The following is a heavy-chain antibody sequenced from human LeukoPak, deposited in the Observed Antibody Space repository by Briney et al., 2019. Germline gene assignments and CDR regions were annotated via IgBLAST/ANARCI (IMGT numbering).Heavy chain of an antibody. CDR3: ARGVEPLAANTLAY. CDR1: GFTVITND. D-gene: IGHD1-14*01. CDR2: LYSDGNT. Sequence: PGGPLRLSCAASGFTVITNDMTWVRQATGKGLEWVSVLYSDGNTKYADSVQGRFNISRDNSKNTLYLEMNSLSPDDTAVYYCARGVEPLAANTLAYWGQGTLVTVSS. V-gene: IGHV3-53*01. J-gene: IGHJ4*02.